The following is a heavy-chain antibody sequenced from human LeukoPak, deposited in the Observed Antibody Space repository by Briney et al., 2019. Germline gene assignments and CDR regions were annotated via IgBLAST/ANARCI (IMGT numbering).Heavy chain of an antibody. J-gene: IGHJ3*02. CDR2: IYTSGST. Sequence: PSETLSLTCTVPGGSISSYYWSWIRQPAGKGLEWIGRIYTSGSTNYNPSLKSRVTMSVDTSKNQFSLKLSSVTAADTAVYYCAREWRNYTASVVYGAFDIWGQGTMVTVSS. D-gene: IGHD2-8*02. V-gene: IGHV4-4*07. CDR3: AREWRNYTASVVYGAFDI. CDR1: GGSISSYY.